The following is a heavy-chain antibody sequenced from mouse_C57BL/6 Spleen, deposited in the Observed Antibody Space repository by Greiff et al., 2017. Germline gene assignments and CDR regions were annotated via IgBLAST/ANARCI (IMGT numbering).Heavy chain of an antibody. CDR1: GYTFTSYW. Sequence: QVQLQQPGAELVKPGASVKLSCKASGYTFTSYWMHWVKQRPGRGLEWIVRIDPNSGGTKYNEKFKSKATLTVDKPSSTAYMQLSSLTSEDSAVYYCARGGDGSSSYAMDYWGQGTSVTVSS. J-gene: IGHJ4*01. CDR2: IDPNSGGT. D-gene: IGHD1-1*01. CDR3: ARGGDGSSSYAMDY. V-gene: IGHV1-72*01.